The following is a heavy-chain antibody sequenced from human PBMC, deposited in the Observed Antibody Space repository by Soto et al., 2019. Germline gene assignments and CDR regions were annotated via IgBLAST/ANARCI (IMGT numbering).Heavy chain of an antibody. Sequence: SETLSLTCTVSGDSISSYFWSWIRQPAGKGLEWIGRVHTSGSTTYNPSLKSRVTMSVDTSKSQFSLKLTSVTAADTAVYYCARERFEYSSSSSRFDPWGQGTLVTVSS. CDR1: GDSISSYF. CDR2: VHTSGST. CDR3: ARERFEYSSSSSRFDP. D-gene: IGHD6-6*01. V-gene: IGHV4-4*07. J-gene: IGHJ5*02.